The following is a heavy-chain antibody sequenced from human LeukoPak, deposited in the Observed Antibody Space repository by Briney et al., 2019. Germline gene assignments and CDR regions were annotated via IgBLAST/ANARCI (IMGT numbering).Heavy chain of an antibody. J-gene: IGHJ4*02. CDR1: GFTLTDYN. CDR3: ARGAAVALEL. D-gene: IGHD6-19*01. Sequence: GGSLGLSCGASGFTLTDYNIHWVRQAPGKGLEYVAFIRFDGTTEYYTDSVKGRFTMSRDKSKNTLYLQMNSLRGEDTAVYYCARGAAVALELWGQGNLVTVSS. CDR2: IRFDGTTE. V-gene: IGHV3-30*02.